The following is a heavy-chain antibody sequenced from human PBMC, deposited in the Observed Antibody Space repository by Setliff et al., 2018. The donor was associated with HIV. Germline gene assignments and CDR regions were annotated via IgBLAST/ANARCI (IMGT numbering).Heavy chain of an antibody. CDR1: GGSISSSSYY. Sequence: PSETLSLTCTVSGGSISSSSYYWGWIRQPPGKGLVWIGTIDSGGNTYYNPSLRIRVTISVDKSKNQFSLKLNSVTAADMAVYYCARHAVPHYYDSSGQSWGPGTLVTVSS. CDR2: IDSGGNT. J-gene: IGHJ5*02. CDR3: ARHAVPHYYDSSGQS. V-gene: IGHV4-39*07. D-gene: IGHD3-22*01.